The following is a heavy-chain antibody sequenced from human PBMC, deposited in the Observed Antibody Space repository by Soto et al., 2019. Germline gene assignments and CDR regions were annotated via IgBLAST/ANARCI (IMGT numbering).Heavy chain of an antibody. CDR3: ARTKGDYYDSSGSLDY. CDR2: INPNSGGT. V-gene: IGHV1-2*02. D-gene: IGHD3-22*01. CDR1: GYTFTGYY. Sequence: ASVKVSCKASGYTFTGYYMHWVRQAPGQGLEWMGWINPNSGGTNYAQKFQGRVTMTRDTSISTAYMELSRLRSDDTAVYYCARTKGDYYDSSGSLDYWGQGPLVTVSS. J-gene: IGHJ4*02.